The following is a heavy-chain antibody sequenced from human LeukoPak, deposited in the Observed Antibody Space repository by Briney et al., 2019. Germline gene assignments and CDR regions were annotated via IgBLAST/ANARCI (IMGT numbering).Heavy chain of an antibody. D-gene: IGHD2-15*01. CDR2: IWYDGSNI. J-gene: IGHJ4*02. V-gene: IGHV3-33*01. CDR1: GFIFSSYG. CDR3: ARDFCSGGSCYLFDF. Sequence: PGGSLRLSCAASGFIFSSYGMYWVRQAPGKGLEWVAIIWYDGSNIYYADSVKGRFTISRDNSKNTLFLQMNSLRAEDTALYYCARDFCSGGSCYLFDFWGQGTLVTVSS.